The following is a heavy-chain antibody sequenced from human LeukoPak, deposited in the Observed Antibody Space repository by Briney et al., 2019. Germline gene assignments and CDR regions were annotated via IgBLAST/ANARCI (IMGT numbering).Heavy chain of an antibody. CDR3: ARDLYYYDSSGYPPGY. D-gene: IGHD3-22*01. Sequence: GGSLRLSCAASGFTFSDYYVSWIRQAPGKGLEWVSYISSSGSTIYYADSVKGRFIISRDNAKNSLYLQMNSLRAEDTAVYYCARDLYYYDSSGYPPGYWGQGTLVTVSS. CDR2: ISSSGSTI. CDR1: GFTFSDYY. J-gene: IGHJ4*02. V-gene: IGHV3-11*04.